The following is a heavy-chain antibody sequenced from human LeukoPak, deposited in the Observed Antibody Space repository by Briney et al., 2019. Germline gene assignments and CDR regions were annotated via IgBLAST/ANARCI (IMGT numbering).Heavy chain of an antibody. CDR2: INEVGDDT. CDR3: SKRGPNTGWHFFDH. CDR1: GFTFSNYA. Sequence: GGSLRLSCAVSGFTFSNYAMSWVRQTPARGLEWVSSINEVGDDTNYVDSVRGSFTVSRGNSKNTLYLQLNSLRAEDMALYYCSKRGPNTGWHFFDHWGPGTLVTVS. V-gene: IGHV3-23*01. D-gene: IGHD6-19*01. J-gene: IGHJ5*02.